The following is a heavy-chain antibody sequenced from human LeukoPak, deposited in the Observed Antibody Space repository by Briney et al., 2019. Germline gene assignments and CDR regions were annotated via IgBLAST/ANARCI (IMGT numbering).Heavy chain of an antibody. D-gene: IGHD6-13*01. CDR1: GFTFSRYY. CDR2: INSDGSST. V-gene: IGHV3-74*01. CDR3: TRVFVGDEYSSSGY. J-gene: IGHJ4*02. Sequence: GGXLRLSCAASGFTFSRYYMHWVRQAPGKGLVWVSRINSDGSSTTYADSVKGRFTISRDNAKNTLYLQMNSLKVEDTAVYYCTRVFVGDEYSSSGYWGQGTLVTVSS.